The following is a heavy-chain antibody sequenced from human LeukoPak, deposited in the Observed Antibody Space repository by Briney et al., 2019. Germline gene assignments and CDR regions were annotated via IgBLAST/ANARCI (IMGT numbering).Heavy chain of an antibody. CDR1: GGSISSGSYY. J-gene: IGHJ1*01. Sequence: SETLSLTCTVSGGSISSGSYYCSWIRQPPGKGLEWIGYIYYSGSTNYNPSLKSRVTISVDTSKNQFSLKLSSVTAAAPAVYYCATRQYYASSGYPPAEYFQHWGQGTLVTVSS. D-gene: IGHD3-22*01. CDR2: IYYSGST. CDR3: ATRQYYASSGYPPAEYFQH. V-gene: IGHV4-61*01.